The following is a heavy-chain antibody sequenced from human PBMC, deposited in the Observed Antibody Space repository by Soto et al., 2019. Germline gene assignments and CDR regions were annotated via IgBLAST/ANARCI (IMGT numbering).Heavy chain of an antibody. J-gene: IGHJ4*02. V-gene: IGHV4-59*01. CDR1: GGSISSYY. D-gene: IGHD6-19*01. CDR3: ARSPFEYSSGWSFDY. Sequence: SETLSLTCTVSGGSISSYYWSWIRQPPGKGLEWIGYIYYSGSTNYNPSLKSRVTISLDTSKNQFSLKLSSVTAADTAVYYCARSPFEYSSGWSFDYWGQGTLVTVSS. CDR2: IYYSGST.